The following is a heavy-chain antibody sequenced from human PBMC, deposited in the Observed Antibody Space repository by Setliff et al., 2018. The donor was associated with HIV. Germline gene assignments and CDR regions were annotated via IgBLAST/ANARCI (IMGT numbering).Heavy chain of an antibody. Sequence: ASVKVSCKASGHTFSNYDVIWVRRATGQGLEWMGWMNPNSGDTGYAQKFQGRVIMTRDTSISTAYMELSSLTSADTAVYYCASGKGVRGVIIAGGLDVWGKGTTVTVSS. V-gene: IGHV1-8*01. CDR1: GHTFSNYD. D-gene: IGHD3-10*01. J-gene: IGHJ6*04. CDR2: MNPNSGDT. CDR3: ASGKGVRGVIIAGGLDV.